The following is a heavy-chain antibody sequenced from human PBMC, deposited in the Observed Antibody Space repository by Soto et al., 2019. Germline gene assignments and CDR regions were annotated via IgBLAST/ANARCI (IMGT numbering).Heavy chain of an antibody. CDR1: GVSITTTSYY. CDR2: VYSSGTT. V-gene: IGHV4-39*01. J-gene: IGHJ4*02. Sequence: SETLSLTCTVSGVSITTTSYYWGWIRQPPGKGLEWIGSVYSSGTTYYNPSLKSRVTISVDTSKNHFSLRLSSVTAADTAIYYCARHGSYWGQGALVTVSS. CDR3: ARHGSY.